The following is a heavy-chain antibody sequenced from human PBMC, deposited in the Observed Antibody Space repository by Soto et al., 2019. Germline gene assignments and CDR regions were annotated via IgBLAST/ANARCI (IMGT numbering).Heavy chain of an antibody. CDR2: RYDDAST. D-gene: IGHD3-22*01. CDR3: ARGIYLGPSGYYLAC. J-gene: IGHJ4*02. Sequence: QLQLQESGPGLVKPSETLSLSCSVSGDSIRNRNYYWAWIRQPPGKGLEWSVSRYDDASTFYNPSPKRGVPLSVATSKNQLSLKVTSVTAAETAVYYCARGIYLGPSGYYLACWGQGTLVTVSS. CDR1: GDSIRNRNYY. V-gene: IGHV4-39*01.